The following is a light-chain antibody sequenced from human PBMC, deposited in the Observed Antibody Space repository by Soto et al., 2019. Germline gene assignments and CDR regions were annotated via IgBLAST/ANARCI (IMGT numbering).Light chain of an antibody. CDR2: KAS. CDR1: RSISNY. J-gene: IGKJ1*01. Sequence: DIQMTQSPSSLSASVGDRVTIXXRASRSISNYLNWYQHKAGKAPKLXIYKASTLKSGVPSRFSGSGSGTEFTLTISSLQPDDFATYYCQHYNSYSEAFGQGTKVDIK. V-gene: IGKV1-5*03. CDR3: QHYNSYSEA.